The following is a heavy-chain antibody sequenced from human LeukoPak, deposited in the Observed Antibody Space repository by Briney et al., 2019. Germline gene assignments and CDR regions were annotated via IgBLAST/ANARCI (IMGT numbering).Heavy chain of an antibody. CDR2: ISGYKGNT. CDR1: GYIFTSYG. J-gene: IGHJ4*02. D-gene: IGHD6-19*01. CDR3: AREDSSGWYYFDY. V-gene: IGHV1-18*04. Sequence: GASVKVSWKVSGYIFTSYGISWVRQAPGQGLEWMGWISGYKGNTNYAQKFQGRVTMTTETSTSTAYMELRSLRSDDTAVYFCAREDSSGWYYFDYWGQGTLVTVSS.